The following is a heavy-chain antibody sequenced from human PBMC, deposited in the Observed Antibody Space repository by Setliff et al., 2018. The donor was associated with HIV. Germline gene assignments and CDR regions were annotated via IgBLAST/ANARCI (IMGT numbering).Heavy chain of an antibody. CDR2: MWYDATNK. V-gene: IGHV3-30*02. D-gene: IGHD4-17*01. CDR3: AKEISGDSTGFDS. Sequence: GSLRLSCAASGFILSRYGMHWVRHAPGKGLEWVAVMWYDATNKNYADSVKGRFTISRDNSKNTVYLQMNSLRIDDTAVYYCAKEISGDSTGFDSWGQGTLVTVSS. J-gene: IGHJ4*02. CDR1: GFILSRYG.